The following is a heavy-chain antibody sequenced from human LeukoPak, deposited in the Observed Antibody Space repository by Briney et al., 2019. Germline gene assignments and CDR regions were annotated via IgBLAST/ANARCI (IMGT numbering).Heavy chain of an antibody. J-gene: IGHJ4*02. D-gene: IGHD1-26*01. CDR1: GFTFSSYA. Sequence: SLRLSCAASGFTFSSYAMHWVRQAPGKRLEWVAVISYDGSNKYYADSVKGRFTISRDYSKTTLYLQMNSLRAEDTAVYYGARVSEARAWEYYFDYWGQGTLVTVSS. V-gene: IGHV3-30-3*01. CDR2: ISYDGSNK. CDR3: ARVSEARAWEYYFDY.